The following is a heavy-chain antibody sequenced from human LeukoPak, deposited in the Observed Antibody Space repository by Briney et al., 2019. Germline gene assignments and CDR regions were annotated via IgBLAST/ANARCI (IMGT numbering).Heavy chain of an antibody. Sequence: SETLSLTCTVSGASIRSYYWNWIRQFAGRGLEWIGRMYSSGNTDYNPSPQGRVTMSVDTSKNQFSPKLTSVTAADRAIYYCAREASGLLLDWGQGVLVTVSP. CDR3: AREASGLLLD. CDR1: GASIRSYY. D-gene: IGHD2-21*02. CDR2: MYSSGNT. J-gene: IGHJ4*02. V-gene: IGHV4-4*07.